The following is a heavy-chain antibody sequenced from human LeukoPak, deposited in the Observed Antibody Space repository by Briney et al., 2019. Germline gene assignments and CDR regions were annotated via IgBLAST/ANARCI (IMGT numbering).Heavy chain of an antibody. CDR1: GYTFTSYG. CDR3: ATKTAMVIGRAFDI. J-gene: IGHJ3*02. V-gene: IGHV1-18*01. Sequence: ASVKVSCKASGYTFTSYGISWVRQAPGQGLEWMGWISAYNGNTNYAQKLQGRVTMTTDTSTSTAYMELSSLRSEDTAVYYCATKTAMVIGRAFDIWGQGTMVTVSS. CDR2: ISAYNGNT. D-gene: IGHD5-18*01.